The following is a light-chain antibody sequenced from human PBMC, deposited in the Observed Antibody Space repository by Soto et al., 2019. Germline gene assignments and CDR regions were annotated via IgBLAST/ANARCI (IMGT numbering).Light chain of an antibody. CDR1: SGYVGTYSL. CDR3: SSYAGSNNV. Sequence: QSVLAQPASVSGSPGQSITISCTGASGYVGTYSLVSWYQQHPGKAPQLIIYEVTKRPSGVPDRFSGSKSGNTASLTVSGLQAEDEADYYCSSYAGSNNVFGTGTKVTVL. V-gene: IGLV2-14*02. CDR2: EVT. J-gene: IGLJ1*01.